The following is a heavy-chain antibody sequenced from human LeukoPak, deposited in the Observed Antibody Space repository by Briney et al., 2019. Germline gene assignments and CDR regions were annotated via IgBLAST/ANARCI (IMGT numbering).Heavy chain of an antibody. CDR3: ARGITGTTWYFDY. CDR1: GGSFSGYY. CDR2: INHSGST. V-gene: IGHV4-34*01. D-gene: IGHD1-7*01. J-gene: IGHJ4*02. Sequence: PETLSLTCAVYGGSFSGYYWSWVRQTPGKGLEWIGEINHSGSTNYNPSLKSRVTISIDTSKNQFSLKLSSVTAADTAVYYCARGITGTTWYFDYWGQGTLVTVSS.